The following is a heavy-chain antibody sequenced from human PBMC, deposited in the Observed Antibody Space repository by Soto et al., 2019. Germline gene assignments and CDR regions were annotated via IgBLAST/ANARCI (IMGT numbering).Heavy chain of an antibody. CDR3: ARHHDIVVVPAAIPYYYYGMDV. V-gene: IGHV1-69*06. D-gene: IGHD2-2*02. Sequence: SVKVSCKASGGTFSSYAISWVRQAPGQGLEWMGGIIPIFGTANYAQKFQGRVTITADKSTSTAYMELSSLRSEDTAAYYCARHHDIVVVPAAIPYYYYGMDVWGQGTTVTVSS. CDR1: GGTFSSYA. CDR2: IIPIFGTA. J-gene: IGHJ6*02.